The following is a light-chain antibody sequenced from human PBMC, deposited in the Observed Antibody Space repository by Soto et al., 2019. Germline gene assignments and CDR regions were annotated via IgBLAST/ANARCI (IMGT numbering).Light chain of an antibody. CDR3: SSYTTNNTRV. J-gene: IGLJ1*01. CDR2: EVT. Sequence: QSALTQPASVSGSPGQSITISCTGTSSDVADYKYVSWYQQHPGKAPKALIAEVTKRPSGVSDRFSGSKSGNTASLTISGLQAEDEADYYCSSYTTNNTRVFGTGTKVTVL. V-gene: IGLV2-14*01. CDR1: SSDVADYKY.